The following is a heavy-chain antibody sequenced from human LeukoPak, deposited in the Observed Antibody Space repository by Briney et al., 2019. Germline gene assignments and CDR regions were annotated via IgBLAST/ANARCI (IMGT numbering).Heavy chain of an antibody. J-gene: IGHJ5*02. Sequence: PSETLSLTCTVSGGSISSYYWSWIRQPPGKGLEWIGYIHYSGSTNYNPSLKSRVTISVDTSKNQFSLKLSSVTAADTAVYYCARDPEYYYDSSGAGGEPRTFDPWGQGTLVTVSS. CDR3: ARDPEYYYDSSGAGGEPRTFDP. D-gene: IGHD3-22*01. CDR2: IHYSGST. V-gene: IGHV4-59*12. CDR1: GGSISSYY.